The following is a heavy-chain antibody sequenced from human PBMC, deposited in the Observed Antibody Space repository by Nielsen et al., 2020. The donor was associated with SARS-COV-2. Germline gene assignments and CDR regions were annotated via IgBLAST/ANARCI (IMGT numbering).Heavy chain of an antibody. CDR1: GGSISSGGYS. Sequence: SETLSLTCAVSGGSISSGGYSWSWIRQPPGKGLEWIGYIYYSGSTYYNPSLKSRVTISVDTSKNQFSLKLSSVTAADTAVYYCAREGYYGDYEAPSPHFDYWGQGTLVTVSS. D-gene: IGHD4-17*01. CDR2: IYYSGST. V-gene: IGHV4-30-4*07. CDR3: AREGYYGDYEAPSPHFDY. J-gene: IGHJ4*02.